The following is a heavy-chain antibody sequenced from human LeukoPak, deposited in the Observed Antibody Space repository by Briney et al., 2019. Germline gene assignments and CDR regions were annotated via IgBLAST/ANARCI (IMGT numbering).Heavy chain of an antibody. D-gene: IGHD1-1*01. V-gene: IGHV3-15*01. CDR3: TTGTIRWN. Sequence: PGGSLRLSCAASGFTFSNAWMSWVRQAPGKGLEWVGLIKTKTDGGTTDYAAPVKGRFTISRDDSKSTLYLQMNSLKTEDTAVYYCTTGTIRWNWGQGTLVTVSS. CDR2: IKTKTDGGTT. J-gene: IGHJ4*02. CDR1: GFTFSNAW.